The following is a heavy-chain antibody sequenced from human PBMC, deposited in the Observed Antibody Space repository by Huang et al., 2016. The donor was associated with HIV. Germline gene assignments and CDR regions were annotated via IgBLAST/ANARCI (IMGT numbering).Heavy chain of an antibody. D-gene: IGHD2-21*02. CDR2: SSVSSNYI. Sequence: QLVESGGGLVRPGGSLRISCATSGFSFGSYNMNWVRQAPGKGSEWVSSSSVSSNYIEYADSVKGRFTISRDNVKKSLYLQMHSLRADDTAVYYCARAYCGGDCYPGVTYRNGMDVWGQGTTVTVSS. CDR3: ARAYCGGDCYPGVTYRNGMDV. CDR1: GFSFGSYN. V-gene: IGHV3-21*01. J-gene: IGHJ6*02.